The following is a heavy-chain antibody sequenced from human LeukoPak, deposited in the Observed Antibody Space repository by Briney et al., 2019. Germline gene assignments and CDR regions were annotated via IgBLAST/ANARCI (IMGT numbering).Heavy chain of an antibody. J-gene: IGHJ6*02. CDR2: ISSSGSTI. Sequence: AGGSLRLSCAASGFTFSDYYMSWIRQAPGKGLEWVSYISSSGSTIYYADSVKGRFTISRDSAKNSLYLQMNSLRAEDTAVYYCARDYYGSGSFAGMDVWGQGTTVTVSS. V-gene: IGHV3-11*01. CDR3: ARDYYGSGSFAGMDV. D-gene: IGHD3-10*01. CDR1: GFTFSDYY.